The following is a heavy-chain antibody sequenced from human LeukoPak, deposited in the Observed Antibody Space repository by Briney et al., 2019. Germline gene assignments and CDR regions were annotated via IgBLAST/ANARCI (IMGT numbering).Heavy chain of an antibody. CDR3: AKDGVLPWGNYYYDYYMDV. CDR2: ISYDGSNK. V-gene: IGHV3-30*18. D-gene: IGHD3-10*01. Sequence: GGSLRLSCAASGFTFSSYGMHWVRQAPGKGVEWVAVISYDGSNKYYADSVKGRFTISRDNSKNTLYLQMNSLRAEDTAVYYCAKDGVLPWGNYYYDYYMDVWGKGTTVTVSS. CDR1: GFTFSSYG. J-gene: IGHJ6*03.